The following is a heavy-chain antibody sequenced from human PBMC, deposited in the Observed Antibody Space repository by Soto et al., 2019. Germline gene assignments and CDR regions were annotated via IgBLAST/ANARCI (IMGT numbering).Heavy chain of an antibody. Sequence: VASVKVSCKASGGTFSSYAISWVRQAPGQGLEWMGGIIPIFGTANYAQKFQGRATITADKSTSTAYMELSSLRSEDTAVYYCARGSGGKSYYYYGMDVWGQGTTVTVSS. CDR2: IIPIFGTA. CDR1: GGTFSSYA. J-gene: IGHJ6*02. CDR3: ARGSGGKSYYYYGMDV. V-gene: IGHV1-69*06. D-gene: IGHD2-15*01.